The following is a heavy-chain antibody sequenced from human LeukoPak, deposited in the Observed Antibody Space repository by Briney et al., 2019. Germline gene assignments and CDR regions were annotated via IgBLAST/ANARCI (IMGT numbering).Heavy chain of an antibody. CDR2: IWYDGSNK. J-gene: IGHJ4*02. CDR3: ATDYYDSSGYDHFDY. V-gene: IGHV3-33*08. D-gene: IGHD3-22*01. CDR1: GFTFSSYS. Sequence: GGSLRLSCAASGFTFSSYSMNWVRQAPGKGLEWVAVIWYDGSNKYYADSAKGRFTISRDNSKNTLYLQMNSLRAEDTAVYYCATDYYDSSGYDHFDYWGQGTLVTVSS.